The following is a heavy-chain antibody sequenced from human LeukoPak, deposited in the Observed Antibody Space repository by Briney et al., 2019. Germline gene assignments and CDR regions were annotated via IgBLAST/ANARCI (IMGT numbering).Heavy chain of an antibody. Sequence: SGGSLRLSCAASGFTVSSSPINWVRQAPGRGLEWVSVIYSGGNTFYADSVKGRFTISRHNSENTLHLQMNSLSADDTAVYYCARLMGSGWFDPWGQGTLVTVFS. D-gene: IGHD1-26*01. V-gene: IGHV3-53*04. CDR2: IYSGGNT. J-gene: IGHJ5*02. CDR1: GFTVSSSP. CDR3: ARLMGSGWFDP.